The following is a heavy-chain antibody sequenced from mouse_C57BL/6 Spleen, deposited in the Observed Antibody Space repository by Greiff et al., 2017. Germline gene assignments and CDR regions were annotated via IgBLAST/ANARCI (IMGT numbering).Heavy chain of an antibody. CDR2: IYPGDGDT. Sequence: VQLQQSGAELVEPGASVKISCKASGYAFSSYWMNWVKQRPGKGLEWIGQIYPGDGDTNYNGKFKGKATLTADKSSSTAYMQLSSLTSEDSAVXFCARAAQATGFDYWGQGTTRTVSS. V-gene: IGHV1-80*01. CDR1: GYAFSSYW. J-gene: IGHJ2*01. D-gene: IGHD3-2*02. CDR3: ARAAQATGFDY.